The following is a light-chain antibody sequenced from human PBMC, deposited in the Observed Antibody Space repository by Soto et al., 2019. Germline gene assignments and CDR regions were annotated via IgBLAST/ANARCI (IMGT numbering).Light chain of an antibody. J-gene: IGKJ4*01. Sequence: AIQMTQYPSSLSASVGDRVTITCRASQGIRSELGWYQQKPGKAPNLLIYTASSLQSGVPSRFSGSGSGTDFTLTISSLQPEDFATYYCIQDYNYPLTFGGGTKVDIK. V-gene: IGKV1-6*01. CDR3: IQDYNYPLT. CDR1: QGIRSE. CDR2: TAS.